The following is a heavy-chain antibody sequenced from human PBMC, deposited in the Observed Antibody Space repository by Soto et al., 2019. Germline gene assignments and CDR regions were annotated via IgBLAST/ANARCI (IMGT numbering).Heavy chain of an antibody. CDR1: GYTCSTYG. Sequence: QVQLVQSGAEVKKPGASVKVSCKASGYTCSTYGISWVRQAPGQGLEWMGWINGYNGNTNYAPKLQGRITMTTDTSTTTAYMELRSLRSDDTAGYYCARMGDVPYYYYGMDVWGQGTTVTVSS. CDR2: INGYNGNT. V-gene: IGHV1-18*01. D-gene: IGHD3-16*01. J-gene: IGHJ6*02. CDR3: ARMGDVPYYYYGMDV.